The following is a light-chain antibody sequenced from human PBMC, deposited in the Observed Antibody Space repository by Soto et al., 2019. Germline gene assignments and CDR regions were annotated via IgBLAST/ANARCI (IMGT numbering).Light chain of an antibody. CDR2: TGS. V-gene: IGKV1-12*01. CDR3: QQANSFPLT. Sequence: DIQMTQSPSSVSAPVGDRVSITCRTSQGISSWLAWYQQKPGRAPNLLIYTGSSLQSGVPSRFSGTGSGTDFTLTISSLQPEDVATYYWQQANSFPLTFGGGTKVEIK. CDR1: QGISSW. J-gene: IGKJ4*01.